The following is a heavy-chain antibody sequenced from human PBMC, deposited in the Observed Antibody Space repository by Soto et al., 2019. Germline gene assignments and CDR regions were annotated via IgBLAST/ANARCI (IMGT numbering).Heavy chain of an antibody. CDR3: ARENKMVRGVIIRNLSGYYYYGMDV. CDR1: GGTFSSYA. J-gene: IGHJ6*02. D-gene: IGHD3-10*01. CDR2: IIPIFGTA. V-gene: IGHV1-69*06. Sequence: SVKVSCKASGGTFSSYAISWVRQAPGQGLEWMGGIIPIFGTANYAQKFQGRVTITADKSTSTAYMELSSLRSEDTAVYYCARENKMVRGVIIRNLSGYYYYGMDVWGQGTTVTVSS.